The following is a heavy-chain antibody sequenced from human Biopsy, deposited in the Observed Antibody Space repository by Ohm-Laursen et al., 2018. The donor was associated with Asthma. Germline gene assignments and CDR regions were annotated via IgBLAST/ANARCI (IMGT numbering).Heavy chain of an antibody. CDR1: GFSFSDYY. Sequence: SLRLSCAASGFSFSDYYMTWMRQAPGKGLERVSSIRSSGSTTYPAESVKGRFTISRDNAQKSLFLQMGSLRAEDTAIYYGERVFESSEWGPFYHFGLDVWGQGTTVAVSS. D-gene: IGHD6-25*01. CDR3: ERVFESSEWGPFYHFGLDV. J-gene: IGHJ6*02. V-gene: IGHV3-11*01. CDR2: IRSSGSTT.